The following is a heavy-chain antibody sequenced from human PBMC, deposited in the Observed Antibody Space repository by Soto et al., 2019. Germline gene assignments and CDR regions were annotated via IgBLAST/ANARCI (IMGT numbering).Heavy chain of an antibody. CDR3: AIWDHYFEPH. J-gene: IGHJ1*01. Sequence: KSGGSLRLSCAASGLTFSDYSMSWIRQAPGKGLEWVSYISSSGSTIYYADSVKGRFTISRDNAKNSLYLQMNSRRAEDTAVYYCAIWDHYFEPHWGQGNLVTVFS. D-gene: IGHD3-22*01. CDR1: GLTFSDYS. CDR2: ISSSGSTI. V-gene: IGHV3-11*01.